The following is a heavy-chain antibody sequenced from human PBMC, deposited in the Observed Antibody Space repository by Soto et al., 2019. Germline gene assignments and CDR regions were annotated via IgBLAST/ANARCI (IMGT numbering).Heavy chain of an antibody. Sequence: EVQLLESGGHFVHPGGSLRLSCAASGFTFSDYAMIWIRQVPGKGLQWVSGLYGSGRGIHYAESVKGRFTNSRDNSAYAVYLQMNNLRVEDSAIYYCAKDAVSRDGVWLAHVWGQGTVVNVSS. CDR2: LYGSGRGI. V-gene: IGHV3-23*01. CDR3: AKDAVSRDGVWLAHV. D-gene: IGHD5-12*01. J-gene: IGHJ4*02. CDR1: GFTFSDYA.